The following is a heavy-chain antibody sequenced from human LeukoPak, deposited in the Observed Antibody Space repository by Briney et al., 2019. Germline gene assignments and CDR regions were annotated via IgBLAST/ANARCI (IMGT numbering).Heavy chain of an antibody. J-gene: IGHJ5*02. D-gene: IGHD1-1*01. CDR2: INPSGSYT. CDR3: VRDYSQPDDRFDP. CDR1: GFTLSNFE. V-gene: IGHV3-48*03. Sequence: GGSLRPSSAASGFTLSNFEMSWVRQAPGKGLEWISYINPSGSYTFSADSVKGQFTISRDNAKNSVYLQLNRLTVEDTGVYYCVRDYSQPDDRFDPWGQGTRVTVSS.